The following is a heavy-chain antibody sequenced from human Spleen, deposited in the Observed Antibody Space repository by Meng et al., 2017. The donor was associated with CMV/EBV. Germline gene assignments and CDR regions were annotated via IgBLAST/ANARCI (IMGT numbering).Heavy chain of an antibody. D-gene: IGHD2-2*01. J-gene: IGHJ5*02. Sequence: LTLPESGPGLVKPSETLSLTCTVSGGSISSSSYYWGWIRQPPGKGLEWIGSIYYSGSTYYNPSLKSRVTISVDTSKNQFSLKLSSVTAADTAVYYCARDSDVVPLFDPWGQGTLVTVSS. CDR2: IYYSGST. V-gene: IGHV4-39*07. CDR3: ARDSDVVPLFDP. CDR1: GGSISSSSYY.